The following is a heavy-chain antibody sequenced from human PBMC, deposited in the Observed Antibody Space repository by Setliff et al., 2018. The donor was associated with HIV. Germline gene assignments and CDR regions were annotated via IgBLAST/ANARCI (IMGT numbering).Heavy chain of an antibody. CDR3: ARDRKFGSSGHYYYGLDV. J-gene: IGHJ6*02. V-gene: IGHV3-30*04. Sequence: GGSLRLSCAGSGFTFSSYPMHWVRQAPGKGLEWVALISHDGSYKYYADSVQGRFTISRDNSKSTLSLQMNSLRAGDTAVYYCARDRKFGSSGHYYYGLDVWGQGTTVTVSS. CDR2: ISHDGSYK. CDR1: GFTFSSYP. D-gene: IGHD6-6*01.